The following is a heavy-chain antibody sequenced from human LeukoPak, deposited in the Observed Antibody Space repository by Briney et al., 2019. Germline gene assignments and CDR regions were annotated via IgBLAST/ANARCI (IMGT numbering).Heavy chain of an antibody. CDR2: ISGSGGST. D-gene: IGHD4-17*01. CDR3: AKESTVTPGNVNWFDT. CDR1: GFTFSSYG. Sequence: GGSLRLSCAASGFTFSSYGMHWVRQAPGKGLEWVSTISGSGGSTYYADSVKGRFTISRDNSKNTPYLQMNRLRAEDTAVYYCAKESTVTPGNVNWFDTWGQGTLVTVSS. V-gene: IGHV3-23*01. J-gene: IGHJ5*02.